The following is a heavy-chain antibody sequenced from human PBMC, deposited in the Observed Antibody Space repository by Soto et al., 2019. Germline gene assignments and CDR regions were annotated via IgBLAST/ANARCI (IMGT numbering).Heavy chain of an antibody. CDR3: ARVDGSSWYPL. D-gene: IGHD6-13*01. CDR1: GYTFTSHT. CDR2: IRTASGDT. Sequence: QVQLVQSGTEVMNPGASVRISCRTSGYTFTSHTIHWVRQAPGQGLEWLGWIRTASGDTQYAQNYLTTVTLTMDTFAATVYMELRSLRYEDTAVYYCARVDGSSWYPLCGQGTLITVSS. J-gene: IGHJ1*01. V-gene: IGHV1-3*04.